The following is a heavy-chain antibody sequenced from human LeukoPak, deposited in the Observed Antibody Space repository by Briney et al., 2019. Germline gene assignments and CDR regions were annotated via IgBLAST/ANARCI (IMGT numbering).Heavy chain of an antibody. D-gene: IGHD2-15*01. Sequence: SETLSLTCTVSGYSINSGYFWGWVRQPPGKGPEWIGSIFHTGDVYYNPSLRSRVTVSVDTSGNQVSLKVTSVTAADTALYYCARVVASTSIDSWGQGILVTVSS. CDR3: ARVVASTSIDS. V-gene: IGHV4-38-2*02. CDR1: GYSINSGYF. CDR2: IFHTGDV. J-gene: IGHJ4*02.